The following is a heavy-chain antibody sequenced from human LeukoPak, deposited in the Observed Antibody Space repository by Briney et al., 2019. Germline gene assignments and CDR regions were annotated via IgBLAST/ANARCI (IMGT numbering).Heavy chain of an antibody. CDR1: GFTFSIYA. Sequence: GGSLRLSCAASGFTFSIYAMHWVRQAPGKGLERVADINGDGSHSYCVDSVKGRFTLSRDNAKNSLFLQMNSLRAEDTAVYYCVKNSGWYCLDYWGQGTLVTVSS. D-gene: IGHD6-13*01. CDR2: INGDGSHS. CDR3: VKNSGWYCLDY. J-gene: IGHJ4*02. V-gene: IGHV3-7*03.